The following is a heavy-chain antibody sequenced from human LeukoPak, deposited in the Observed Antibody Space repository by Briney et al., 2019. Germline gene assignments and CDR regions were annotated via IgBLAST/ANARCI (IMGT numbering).Heavy chain of an antibody. Sequence: GASVKVSCKASGYTFTSYGISWVRQAPGQGLEWMGWISAYNGNTNYAQKLQGRVTMTTDTSTSTAYMELRSLRPDDTAVYYCARDYCSGGSCYSGYFQHWGQGTLVTVSS. V-gene: IGHV1-18*01. J-gene: IGHJ1*01. CDR2: ISAYNGNT. D-gene: IGHD2-15*01. CDR3: ARDYCSGGSCYSGYFQH. CDR1: GYTFTSYG.